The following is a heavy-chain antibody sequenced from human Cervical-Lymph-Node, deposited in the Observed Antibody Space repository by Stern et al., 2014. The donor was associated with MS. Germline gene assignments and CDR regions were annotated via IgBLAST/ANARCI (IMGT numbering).Heavy chain of an antibody. V-gene: IGHV3-21*01. CDR2: ISSSSSYI. J-gene: IGHJ4*01. CDR3: ARENMVPYFDY. CDR1: GFTFSSYS. Sequence: EVHLVESGGGLVKHGGSLRLSCAAYGFTFSSYSMNWVRPAPGKGPEWVSSISSSSSYIYYADSVKGRFTISRDNAKNSLYLQMNSLRAEDTAVYYCARENMVPYFDYWGHGTLVTVSS. D-gene: IGHD2-8*01.